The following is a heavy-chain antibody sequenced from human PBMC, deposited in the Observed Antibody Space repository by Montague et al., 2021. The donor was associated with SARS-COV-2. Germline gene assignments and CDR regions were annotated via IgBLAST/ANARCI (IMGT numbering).Heavy chain of an antibody. D-gene: IGHD3-16*01. Sequence: TIYYADSVKGRFTISRDNVKNSLHLQMNSLRDEDTAVYYCARAFYHFDSWGQGTLVT. CDR3: ARAFYHFDS. CDR2: TI. V-gene: IGHV3-48*02. J-gene: IGHJ4*02.